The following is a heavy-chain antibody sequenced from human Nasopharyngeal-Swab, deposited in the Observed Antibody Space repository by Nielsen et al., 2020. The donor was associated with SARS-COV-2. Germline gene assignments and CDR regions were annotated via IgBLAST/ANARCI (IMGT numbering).Heavy chain of an antibody. J-gene: IGHJ4*02. D-gene: IGHD3-10*01. CDR1: GFSLTTSGVG. CDR2: IYWDDDK. V-gene: IGHV2-5*02. Sequence: SGPTLVKPTETLRLTCTFSGFSLTTSGVGVGWIRQPPGKALEWLALIYWDDDKRYSPSLKSRLTITKDTSKNQVVLTMTNMDPVDTATYYCTHYMVRGVYFDYWGQGTLVTVSS. CDR3: THYMVRGVYFDY.